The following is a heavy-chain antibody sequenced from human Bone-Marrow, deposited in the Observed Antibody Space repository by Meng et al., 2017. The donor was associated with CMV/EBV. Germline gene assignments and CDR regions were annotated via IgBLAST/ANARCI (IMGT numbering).Heavy chain of an antibody. V-gene: IGHV3-21*01. CDR1: GFTFSSYS. CDR2: ISSSSSYI. CDR3: ARDQFAGDYYYYGMDV. Sequence: GGSLRLSCAASGFTFSSYSMNWVRQAPGKGLEWVSSISSSSSYIYYADSVKGRFTISRDNAKNSLYLQMNSLRAEDTAVYYCARDQFAGDYYYYGMDVWGQGTTVTVSS. D-gene: IGHD1-26*01. J-gene: IGHJ6*02.